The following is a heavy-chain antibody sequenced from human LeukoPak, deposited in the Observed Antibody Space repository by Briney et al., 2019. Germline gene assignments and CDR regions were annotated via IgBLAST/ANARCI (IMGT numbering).Heavy chain of an antibody. CDR3: ARARGSGWYWFDY. CDR2: IIPIFGTA. J-gene: IGHJ4*02. CDR1: GGTFSSYA. V-gene: IGHV1-69*05. D-gene: IGHD6-19*01. Sequence: SVKVSCKASGGTFSSYAISWVRQAPGQGLEWMGRIIPIFGTANHAQKFQGRITITTDESTSTAYMELSSLRSEDTAVYYCARARGSGWYWFDYWGQGTLVTVSS.